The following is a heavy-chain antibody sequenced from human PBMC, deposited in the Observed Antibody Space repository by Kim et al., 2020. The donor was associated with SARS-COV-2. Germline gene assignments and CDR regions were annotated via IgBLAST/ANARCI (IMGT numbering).Heavy chain of an antibody. CDR2: ISWDGGST. V-gene: IGHV3-43*01. CDR1: GFTFDDYT. CDR3: AKDQPSHHDYGDYYFDY. Sequence: GGSLRLSCAASGFTFDDYTMHWVRQAPGKGLEWVSLISWDGGSTYYADSVKGRFTISRDNSKNSLYLQMNSLRTEDTALYYCAKDQPSHHDYGDYYFDYWGQGTLVTVSS. J-gene: IGHJ4*02. D-gene: IGHD4-17*01.